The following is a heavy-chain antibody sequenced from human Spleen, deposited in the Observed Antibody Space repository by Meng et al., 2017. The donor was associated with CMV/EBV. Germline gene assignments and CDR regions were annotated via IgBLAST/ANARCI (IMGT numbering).Heavy chain of an antibody. CDR3: ARAEPDLRYCSSTTCSFYFLDY. D-gene: IGHD2-2*01. CDR1: D. J-gene: IGHJ4*02. V-gene: IGHV3-13*01. CDR2: LGCAGDT. Sequence: DMHWVRQFTGDGLGGVSSLGCAGDTCYVGSVKGRFTISRENAKNSLYLQMNSRRAGDTAVYLCARAEPDLRYCSSTTCSFYFLDYWGQGTLVTVSS.